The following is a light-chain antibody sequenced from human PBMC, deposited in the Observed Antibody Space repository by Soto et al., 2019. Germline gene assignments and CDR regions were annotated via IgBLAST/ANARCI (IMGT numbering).Light chain of an antibody. CDR2: GVS. CDR3: CSYTSTSARV. Sequence: QSVLTRPASVSGSPGQSITISCTGTNSDVGDYNYVSWYQQHPGKVPKLILYGVSNRPSGVSDRFSGSKSGNTASLTISGLQAEDESDYYCCSYTSTSARVFGTGTKVTVL. V-gene: IGLV2-14*01. CDR1: NSDVGDYNY. J-gene: IGLJ1*01.